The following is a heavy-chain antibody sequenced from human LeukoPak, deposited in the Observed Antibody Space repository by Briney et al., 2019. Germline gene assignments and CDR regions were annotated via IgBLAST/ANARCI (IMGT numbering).Heavy chain of an antibody. V-gene: IGHV4-39*01. Sequence: SETLSLTCTVSGGSISSSSYYWGWIRQPPGKGLEWIGSIYYSGSTYYNPSLKSRVTISVDTSKNQFSLKLSSVTAADTAAYYCARPPDCSSTSCFAEYFQHWGQGTLVTVSS. CDR1: GGSISSSSYY. D-gene: IGHD2-2*01. CDR2: IYYSGST. J-gene: IGHJ1*01. CDR3: ARPPDCSSTSCFAEYFQH.